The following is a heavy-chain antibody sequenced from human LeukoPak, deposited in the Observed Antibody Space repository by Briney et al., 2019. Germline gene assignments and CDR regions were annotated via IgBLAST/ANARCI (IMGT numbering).Heavy chain of an antibody. CDR1: GFIFSSYW. CDR3: AKDAGSGWSFDY. D-gene: IGHD6-19*01. Sequence: GGSLRLSCAASGFIFSSYWMTWVRQAPGKGLEWVSAISGSGGSTYYADSVKGRFTISRDNSKNTLYLQMNSLRAEDTAVFYCAKDAGSGWSFDYWGQGTLVTVSS. CDR2: ISGSGGST. V-gene: IGHV3-23*01. J-gene: IGHJ4*02.